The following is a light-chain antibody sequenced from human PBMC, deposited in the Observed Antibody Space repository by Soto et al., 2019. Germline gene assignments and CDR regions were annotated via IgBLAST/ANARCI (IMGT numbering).Light chain of an antibody. CDR1: RSDVGGYNY. V-gene: IGLV2-14*01. Sequence: QSALTQPASVSGSPGQSITISCTGTRSDVGGYNYVSWYQQHPGEAPKLIIYEATNRPSGVSSRFTGSKSGNTASLTISGLQDEDEADYYCSSSTSSGLYVFGTGTKLTVL. CDR2: EAT. CDR3: SSSTSSGLYV. J-gene: IGLJ1*01.